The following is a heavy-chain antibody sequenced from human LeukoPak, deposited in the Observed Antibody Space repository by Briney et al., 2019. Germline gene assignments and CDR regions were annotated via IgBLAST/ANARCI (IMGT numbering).Heavy chain of an antibody. V-gene: IGHV3-53*01. Sequence: PGGSLRLSCAASGFTVTSNHMIWVRQAPRKGLEWVSVIYTGNSTYYADSVRGRVTISRDNSKNTLYLQMNSLRADDSAVYFCARGVPLQFGGQATLVTVSS. CDR1: GFTVTSNH. CDR3: ARGVPLQF. CDR2: IYTGNST. D-gene: IGHD3-16*01. J-gene: IGHJ4*02.